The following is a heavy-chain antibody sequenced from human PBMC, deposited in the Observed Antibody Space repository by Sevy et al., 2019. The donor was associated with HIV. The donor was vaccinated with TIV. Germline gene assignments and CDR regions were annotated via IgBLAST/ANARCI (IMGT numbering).Heavy chain of an antibody. CDR3: TTDPIILLLVTDGVAV. D-gene: IGHD2-8*02. CDR1: GFTFSNAW. Sequence: GGSLRLSCVASGFTFSNAWMNWVRQAPGKGLEWVGRIQSTTDGGTIDYAAPVKGGFTISRDDSKNMLYLQMNSLKTEDTGVYYCTTDPIILLLVTDGVAVWGQGTTVTVSS. V-gene: IGHV3-15*01. CDR2: IQSTTDGGTI. J-gene: IGHJ6*02.